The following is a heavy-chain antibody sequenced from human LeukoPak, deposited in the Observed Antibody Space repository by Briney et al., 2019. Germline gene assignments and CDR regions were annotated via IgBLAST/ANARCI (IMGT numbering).Heavy chain of an antibody. CDR3: ARVVWFGEPPSLGWFDP. CDR1: GFTFSSYW. D-gene: IGHD3-10*01. J-gene: IGHJ5*02. CDR2: IKQDGSEK. Sequence: GGSLRLSCAASGFTFSSYWMSWVRQAPGKGLEWVANIKQDGSEKYYVDSVKGRFTISRVNAKNSLYLQMNSLRAEDTAVYYCARVVWFGEPPSLGWFDPWGQGTLVTVSS. V-gene: IGHV3-7*01.